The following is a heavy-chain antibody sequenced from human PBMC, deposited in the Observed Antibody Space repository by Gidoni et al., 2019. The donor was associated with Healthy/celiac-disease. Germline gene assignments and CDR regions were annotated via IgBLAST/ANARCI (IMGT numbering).Heavy chain of an antibody. J-gene: IGHJ4*02. CDR1: GGSISSSSYY. Sequence: QLQLQESGPGLVQPSETLSLTCTVSGGSISSSSYYWGWIRQPPGKGLEWIGSIYYRGSTYYTPSLKSRVTISVDTSKNQFSLKLSSVTAADTAVYYCARQERYYDSSDQFDYWGQVTLVTVSS. D-gene: IGHD3-22*01. V-gene: IGHV4-39*01. CDR3: ARQERYYDSSDQFDY. CDR2: IYYRGST.